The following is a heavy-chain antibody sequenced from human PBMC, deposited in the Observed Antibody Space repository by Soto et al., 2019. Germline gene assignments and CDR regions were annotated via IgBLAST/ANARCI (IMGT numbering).Heavy chain of an antibody. D-gene: IGHD2-2*01. Sequence: ASVKVSCKASGYTFTGYYMHWVRQAPGQGLEWMGWINPNSGGTNYAQKFQGWVTMTRDTSISTAYMELSRLRSDDTAVYYCARSGYCSSTSCPAPYYYYYYGMDVWGQGTTVTVSS. CDR3: ARSGYCSSTSCPAPYYYYYYGMDV. J-gene: IGHJ6*02. CDR1: GYTFTGYY. CDR2: INPNSGGT. V-gene: IGHV1-2*04.